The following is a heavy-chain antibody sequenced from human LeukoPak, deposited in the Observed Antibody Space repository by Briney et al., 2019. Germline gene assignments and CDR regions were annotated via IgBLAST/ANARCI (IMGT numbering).Heavy chain of an antibody. D-gene: IGHD2-15*01. J-gene: IGHJ5*02. CDR2: ISSSSSTI. CDR3: ARDPEDIVVVVAATPVWFDP. CDR1: GFTFSSYS. V-gene: IGHV3-48*02. Sequence: TGGSLRLSCAASGFTFSSYSMNWVRQAPGKGLEWVSYISSSSSTIYYADSVKGRFTISRDNAKNSLYLQMNSLRDEGTAVYYCARDPEDIVVVVAATPVWFDPWGQGTLVTVSS.